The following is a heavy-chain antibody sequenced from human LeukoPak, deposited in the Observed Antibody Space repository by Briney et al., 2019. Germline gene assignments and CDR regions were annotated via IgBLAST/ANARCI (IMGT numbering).Heavy chain of an antibody. CDR3: ARDPGYCSSTSCQGGWFDP. D-gene: IGHD2-2*01. CDR1: GFTFTSSA. CDR2: IVVGSGNT. V-gene: IGHV1-58*02. Sequence: SVKVSCKASGFTFTSSAMQWVRQARGQRLEWIGWIVVGSGNTNYAQKFQGRVTITTDESTSTAYMELSSLRSEDTAVYYCARDPGYCSSTSCQGGWFDPWGQGTLVTVSS. J-gene: IGHJ5*02.